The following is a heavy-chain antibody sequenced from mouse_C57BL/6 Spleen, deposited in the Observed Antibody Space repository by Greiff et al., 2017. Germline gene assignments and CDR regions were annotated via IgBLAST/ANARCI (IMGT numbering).Heavy chain of an antibody. Sequence: QVQLQQPGAELVMPGASVKLSCKASGYTFTSYWMHWVKQRPGQGLEWIGEIDPSDSYTNYNQKFKGKSTLTVDKSSSTAYMQLSSLTSEDSAVYYCARGAFTTVVEGGFDYWGQGTTLTVSS. CDR3: ARGAFTTVVEGGFDY. CDR2: IDPSDSYT. D-gene: IGHD1-1*01. V-gene: IGHV1-69*01. J-gene: IGHJ2*01. CDR1: GYTFTSYW.